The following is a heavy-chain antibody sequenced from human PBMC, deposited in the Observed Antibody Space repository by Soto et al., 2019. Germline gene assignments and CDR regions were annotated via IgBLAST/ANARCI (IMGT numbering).Heavy chain of an antibody. V-gene: IGHV3-33*01. CDR2: IWYDGSNK. CDR3: ARELFSHDYGDYYFDY. CDR1: GFTFSSYG. Sequence: PGGSLRLSCAASGFTFSSYGMHWVRQAPGKGLEWVAVIWYDGSNKYYADSVKGRFTISRDNSKNTLYLQMNSLRAEDTAVYYCARELFSHDYGDYYFDYWGQGTLVTVSS. J-gene: IGHJ4*02. D-gene: IGHD4-17*01.